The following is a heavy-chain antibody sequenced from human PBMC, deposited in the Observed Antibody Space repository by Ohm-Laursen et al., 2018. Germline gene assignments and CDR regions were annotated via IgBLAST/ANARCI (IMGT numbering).Heavy chain of an antibody. CDR2: IRSKPNSSAT. CDR1: GFIFSDSA. CDR3: TSTPGRDYYYGMDV. J-gene: IGHJ6*02. V-gene: IGHV3-73*01. Sequence: GSLRLSCSASGFIFSDSAMHWVRQASGKGLEWVGRIRSKPNSSATVYAASVKGRFTISSDDSDNTAYLKMNSLKTEDTVVYYCTSTPGRDYYYGMDVWGQGTTVTVSS.